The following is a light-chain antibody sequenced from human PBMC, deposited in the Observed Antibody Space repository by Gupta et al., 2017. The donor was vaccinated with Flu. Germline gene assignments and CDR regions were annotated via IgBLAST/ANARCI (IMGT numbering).Light chain of an antibody. V-gene: IGKV1-33*01. Sequence: DIQMTQSPSSLSASVGDRVTITCQASQDISNYLNWYQQKPGKAPKLLIYDASNLETGVPSRFSGSGYGTDFTFTISSRQPEDIATYYCQQNENLLTWTFGQGTKVEIK. CDR3: QQNENLLTWT. J-gene: IGKJ1*01. CDR2: DAS. CDR1: QDISNY.